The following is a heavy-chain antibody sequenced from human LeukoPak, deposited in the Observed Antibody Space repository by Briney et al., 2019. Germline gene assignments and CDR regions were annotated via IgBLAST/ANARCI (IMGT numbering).Heavy chain of an antibody. CDR3: ARARGVVITLRTYNWFDP. Sequence: SETLSLTCAVYGGSFSGYYWSWIRQPPGKGLEWIGEINHSGSTNYNPSLKSRVTISVDTSKNQSSLKLSSVTAADTAVYYCARARGVVITLRTYNWFDPWGQGTLVTVSS. J-gene: IGHJ5*02. V-gene: IGHV4-34*01. CDR1: GGSFSGYY. CDR2: INHSGST. D-gene: IGHD3-22*01.